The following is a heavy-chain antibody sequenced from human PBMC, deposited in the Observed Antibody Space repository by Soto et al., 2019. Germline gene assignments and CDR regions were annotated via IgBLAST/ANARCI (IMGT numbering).Heavy chain of an antibody. CDR2: IYRGGST. CDR1: SGSIGSGGYS. CDR3: AKSQGDYWYFDL. J-gene: IGHJ2*01. D-gene: IGHD2-21*01. V-gene: IGHV4-30-2*01. Sequence: QLQLQESGSGLVKPSQTLSLTCAVSSGSIGSGGYSWTWIRQPPGKGLEWIGYIYRGGSTYYNPSLRSRVTISIGKSKEQFSLKLSSVTAADTAVYYCAKSQGDYWYFDLWGRGTLVTVSS.